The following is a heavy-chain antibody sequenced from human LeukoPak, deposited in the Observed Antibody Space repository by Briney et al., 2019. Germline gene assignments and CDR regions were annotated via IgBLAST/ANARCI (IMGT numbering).Heavy chain of an antibody. CDR1: GFTFSSYA. CDR3: ARDREMATITGSLFDY. V-gene: IGHV3-64*01. J-gene: IGHJ4*01. CDR2: ISSNGGST. Sequence: PGGSLRLSCAASGFTFSSYAMHWVRQAPGKGLEYVSAISSNGGSTYYANSVKGRFTISRDNSKNTLYLQMGSLRAEDMAVYYCARDREMATITGSLFDYWGHGTLVTVSS. D-gene: IGHD5-24*01.